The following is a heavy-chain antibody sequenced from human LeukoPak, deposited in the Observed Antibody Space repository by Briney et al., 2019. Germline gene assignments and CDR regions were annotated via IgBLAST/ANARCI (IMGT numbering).Heavy chain of an antibody. Sequence: GGSLRLSCVASGFSFSSHGMHWVRQAPGKGLEWVSYISSSSSTIYYADSVKGRFTISRDNAKNSLYLQMNSLRDEDTAVYYCARDEEYYDSSGYPDYWGQGTLVTVSS. CDR3: ARDEEYYDSSGYPDY. CDR1: GFSFSSHG. J-gene: IGHJ4*02. D-gene: IGHD3-22*01. V-gene: IGHV3-48*02. CDR2: ISSSSSTI.